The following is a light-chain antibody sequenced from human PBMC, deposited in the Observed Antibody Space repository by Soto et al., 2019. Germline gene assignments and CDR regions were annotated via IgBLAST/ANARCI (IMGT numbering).Light chain of an antibody. Sequence: EIVLTQSPGTLSLSPGERATLSCRASQSVRSNYLAWYQQKPGQAPRLLIYGASSRATGIPDRFSGTGSGTDFTLTISRLEPKDFAVYYCQQYGGSPYTFGQGTKLEIK. CDR3: QQYGGSPYT. V-gene: IGKV3-20*01. CDR1: QSVRSNY. CDR2: GAS. J-gene: IGKJ2*01.